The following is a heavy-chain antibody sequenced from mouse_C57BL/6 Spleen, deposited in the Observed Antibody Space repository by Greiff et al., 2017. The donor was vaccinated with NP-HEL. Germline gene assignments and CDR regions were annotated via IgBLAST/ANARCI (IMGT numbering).Heavy chain of an antibody. CDR1: GFTFSSYA. CDR2: ISSGGDYI. CDR3: TRELLRGALDY. V-gene: IGHV5-9-1*02. D-gene: IGHD1-1*01. Sequence: EVQRVESGEGLVKPGGSLKLSCAASGFTFSSYAMSWVRQTPEKRLEWVAYISSGGDYIYYADTVKGRFTISRDNARNTLYLQMSRLESEETAMYYCTRELLRGALDYWGQGTSVTVSS. J-gene: IGHJ4*01.